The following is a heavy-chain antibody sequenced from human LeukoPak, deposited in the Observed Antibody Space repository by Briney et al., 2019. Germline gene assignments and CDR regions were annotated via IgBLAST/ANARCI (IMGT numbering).Heavy chain of an antibody. CDR1: GESFSGYY. Sequence: SETLSPTCAVYGESFSGYYWRWIRQPPGKGLEWIGEINHSGSTNYNPSLKSRLTISVDTSKNHLSLKLSSVTAADTAVYYCARGPGTTISYYGMDVWGQGTTVTVSS. CDR3: ARGPGTTISYYGMDV. CDR2: INHSGST. D-gene: IGHD1-7*01. J-gene: IGHJ6*02. V-gene: IGHV4-34*01.